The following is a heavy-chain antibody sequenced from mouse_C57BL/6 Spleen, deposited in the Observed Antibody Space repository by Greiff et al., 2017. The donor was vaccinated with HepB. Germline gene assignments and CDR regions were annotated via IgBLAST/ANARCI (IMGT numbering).Heavy chain of an antibody. Sequence: QVQLQQPGAELVKPGASVKLSCKASGYTFTSYWMQWVKQRPGQGLEWIGEIDPSDSYTNYNQKFKGKATLTVDTSSSTAYMQLSSLTSEDSAVYYCARSGGNYRYWYFDVWGTGTTVTVSS. V-gene: IGHV1-50*01. J-gene: IGHJ1*03. CDR1: GYTFTSYW. D-gene: IGHD2-1*01. CDR2: IDPSDSYT. CDR3: ARSGGNYRYWYFDV.